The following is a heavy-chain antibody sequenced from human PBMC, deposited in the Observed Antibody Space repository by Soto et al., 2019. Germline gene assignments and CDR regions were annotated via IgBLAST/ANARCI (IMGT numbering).Heavy chain of an antibody. CDR2: IYTSGST. CDR1: GCSIISYY. V-gene: IGHV4-4*07. J-gene: IGHJ6*01. D-gene: IGHD1-1*01. Sequence: SATLYLTCTVSGCSIISYYWSWIRQPAGKGLEWIGRIYTSGSTNYNPSLKSRVTMSVDTSKNQFSLKLSSVTAADTAVYYCARPYLGRLHHYYYYYGMDVWGQGTTVTVSS. CDR3: ARPYLGRLHHYYYYYGMDV.